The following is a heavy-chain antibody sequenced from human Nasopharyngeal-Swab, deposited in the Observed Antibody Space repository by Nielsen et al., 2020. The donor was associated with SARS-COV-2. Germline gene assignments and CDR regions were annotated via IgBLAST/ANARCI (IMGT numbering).Heavy chain of an antibody. Sequence: GASLKISCAASGFTFSSYSMNWVRQAPGKGLEWVSSISNSSSYIYYADSVKGRFTISRDNAKNSLYLQMNSLRAEDTAVYYCARDYDFSYYGMDVWGQGTTVTVSS. CDR3: ARDYDFSYYGMDV. CDR1: GFTFSSYS. CDR2: ISNSSSYI. J-gene: IGHJ6*02. V-gene: IGHV3-21*01. D-gene: IGHD3-3*01.